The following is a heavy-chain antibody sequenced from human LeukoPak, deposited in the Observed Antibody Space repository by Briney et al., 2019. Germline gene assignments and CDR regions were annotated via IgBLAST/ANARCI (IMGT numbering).Heavy chain of an antibody. V-gene: IGHV5-51*01. Sequence: GESLKISCKGSGYSFNNYWFGWVRQEPGKGLEWMGIIYPNDSDTRYSPSFQGQVTISADKSISTAYLQWSSLKASDTAMYYCARQSIYYYGMDVWGQGTTVTASS. J-gene: IGHJ6*02. CDR1: GYSFNNYW. CDR3: ARQSIYYYGMDV. D-gene: IGHD6-6*01. CDR2: IYPNDSDT.